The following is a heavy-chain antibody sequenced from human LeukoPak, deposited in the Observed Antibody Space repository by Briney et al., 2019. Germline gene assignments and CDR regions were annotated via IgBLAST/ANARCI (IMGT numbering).Heavy chain of an antibody. Sequence: GGSLRLSCTASGFTVSTNYMSWVRQAPGKGLEWVSVIYSGGSTYYADSVKGRFTISRDNSKNTLYLQMNSLRAEDTAVYYCARGRGSYYFDYWGQGTLVTVSS. CDR2: IYSGGST. V-gene: IGHV3-53*01. CDR3: ARGRGSYYFDY. D-gene: IGHD1-26*01. CDR1: GFTVSTNY. J-gene: IGHJ4*02.